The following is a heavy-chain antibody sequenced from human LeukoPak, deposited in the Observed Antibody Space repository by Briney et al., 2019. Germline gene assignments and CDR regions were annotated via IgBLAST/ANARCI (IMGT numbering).Heavy chain of an antibody. CDR2: IYPGDSDT. CDR1: GYNFNSYW. J-gene: IGHJ4*02. V-gene: IGHV5-51*01. Sequence: GESLKISCKGSGYNFNSYWIGWVRQTPGKGLEWMGIIYPGDSDTVHNPSFQGQVTMSADKSIGTAYLQWSSLKASDTAMYYCAGRGEAAGYLHYWGQGTLVTVSS. D-gene: IGHD6-13*01. CDR3: AGRGEAAGYLHY.